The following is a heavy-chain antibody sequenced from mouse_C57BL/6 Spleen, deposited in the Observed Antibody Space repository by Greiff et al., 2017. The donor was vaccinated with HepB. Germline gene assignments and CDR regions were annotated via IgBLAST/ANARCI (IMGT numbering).Heavy chain of an antibody. J-gene: IGHJ3*01. V-gene: IGHV10-1*01. Sequence: DVHLVESGGGLVQPKGSLKLSCAASGFSFNTYAMNWVRQAPGKGLEWVARIRSKSNNYATYYADSVKDRFTISRDDSESMLYLQMNNLKTEDTAMYYCVRQIYYDYDGFAYWGQGTLVTVSA. CDR3: VRQIYYDYDGFAY. CDR1: GFSFNTYA. CDR2: IRSKSNNYAT. D-gene: IGHD2-4*01.